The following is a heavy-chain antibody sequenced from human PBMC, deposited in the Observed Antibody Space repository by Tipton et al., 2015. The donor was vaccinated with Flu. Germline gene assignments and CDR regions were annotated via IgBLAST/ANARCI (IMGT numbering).Heavy chain of an antibody. D-gene: IGHD3-22*01. CDR1: GASFSRDY. CDR3: ASGPRDSCCYYYARF. J-gene: IGHJ4*02. CDR2: IYSSGNT. Sequence: GLVKPSETLSLTCTVSGASFSRDYWSWIRQPPGKGLEWIGRIYSSGNTMYNPSLKSRVTISVDTSNNQFSLNLSSVTAADTAVYYCASGPRDSCCYYYARFWGQGTLVTVSS. V-gene: IGHV4-59*08.